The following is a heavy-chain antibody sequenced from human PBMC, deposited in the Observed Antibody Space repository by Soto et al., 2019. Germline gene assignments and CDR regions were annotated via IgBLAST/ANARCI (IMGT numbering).Heavy chain of an antibody. Sequence: PSETLSLTCTVSGGSISSYYWSWMRHPAGKGLEWIGRIYTSGSTNYNPSLKSRVTMSVDTSKNQFSLKLSSVTAADTAVYYCARDPDSSSWQGGWFDPWGQGTLVTAPQ. V-gene: IGHV4-4*07. J-gene: IGHJ5*02. CDR1: GGSISSYY. CDR3: ARDPDSSSWQGGWFDP. D-gene: IGHD6-13*01. CDR2: IYTSGST.